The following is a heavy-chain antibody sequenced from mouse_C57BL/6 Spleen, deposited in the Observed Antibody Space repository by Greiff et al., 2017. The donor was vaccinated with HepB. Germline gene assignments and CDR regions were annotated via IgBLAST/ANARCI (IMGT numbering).Heavy chain of an antibody. D-gene: IGHD1-1*01. CDR3: ARAHNNGSGYWCVH. CDR2: IDPNSGGT. Sequence: QVQLQQPGAELVKPGASVKLSCKASGYTFTSYWMHWVKQRPGRGLEWIGRIDPNSGGTKYNEKFKSKATLTVDKPSSTAYMQLSSLTCEDSAVYYCARAHNNGSGYWCVHWGQGTLVTVSA. CDR1: GYTFTSYW. J-gene: IGHJ3*01. V-gene: IGHV1-72*01.